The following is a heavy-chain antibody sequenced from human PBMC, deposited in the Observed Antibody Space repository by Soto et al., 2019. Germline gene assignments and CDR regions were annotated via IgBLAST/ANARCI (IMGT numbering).Heavy chain of an antibody. CDR3: ARHVGPNELGKYDY. CDR1: GYTFTSYW. V-gene: IGHV5-51*01. D-gene: IGHD7-27*01. Sequence: GESLKISCKGSGYTFTSYWIGWVRQVPGKGLEWMGITYPGDSDTRYSPSFQGQVTISADKSISTAYLQWSSLKASDTAMYYCARHVGPNELGKYDYWGQGTLVTVSS. J-gene: IGHJ4*02. CDR2: TYPGDSDT.